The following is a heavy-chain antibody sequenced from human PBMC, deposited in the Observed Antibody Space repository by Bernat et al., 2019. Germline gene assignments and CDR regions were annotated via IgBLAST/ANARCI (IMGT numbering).Heavy chain of an antibody. CDR1: GGSISSYY. V-gene: IGHV4-59*01. CDR2: IYYSGST. Sequence: QVQLLESGPGLVKPSETLSLTCTVSGGSISSYYWSWIRQPPGKGLEWIGYIYYSGSTNYNPSLKSRVTISVDTSKNQFSLKLTSVTAADTAVYYCASVFGGNSAYWYFDLWGRGTLVTVSS. J-gene: IGHJ2*01. CDR3: ASVFGGNSAYWYFDL. D-gene: IGHD4-23*01.